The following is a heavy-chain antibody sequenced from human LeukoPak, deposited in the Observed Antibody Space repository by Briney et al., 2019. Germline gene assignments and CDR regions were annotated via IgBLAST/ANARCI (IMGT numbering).Heavy chain of an antibody. J-gene: IGHJ4*02. Sequence: SETLSLTCAVYGGSFSGYYWSWIRQPPGKGLEWIGEINHSGSTNYNPSLKSRVTISVDTSKNQFSLKPSSVTAADTAVYYCARVGSEQWLVYFDYWGQGTLVTVSS. D-gene: IGHD6-19*01. V-gene: IGHV4-34*01. CDR2: INHSGST. CDR3: ARVGSEQWLVYFDY. CDR1: GGSFSGYY.